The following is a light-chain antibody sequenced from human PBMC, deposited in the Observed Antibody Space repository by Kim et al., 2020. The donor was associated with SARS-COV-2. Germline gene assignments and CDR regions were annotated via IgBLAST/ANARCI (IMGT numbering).Light chain of an antibody. CDR2: DVS. CDR3: SSYTSSSLV. J-gene: IGLJ2*01. Sequence: PGQSITIPCTGTNSDVGGYNYVSWYQQHPGKAPKLMIYDVSNRPSGVSNRFSGSKSGNTASLTISGLQAEDEADYYCSSYTSSSLVFGGGTQLTVL. V-gene: IGLV2-14*03. CDR1: NSDVGGYNY.